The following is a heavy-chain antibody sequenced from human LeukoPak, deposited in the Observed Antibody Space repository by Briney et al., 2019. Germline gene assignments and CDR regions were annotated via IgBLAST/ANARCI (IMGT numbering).Heavy chain of an antibody. V-gene: IGHV4-59*12. CDR2: IYYSGST. CDR1: GGSISGYY. CDR3: ARGRNYYYDSSGYSKNWFDP. Sequence: SETLSLTCTVSGGSISGYYWSWIRQPPGKGLEWIGYIYYSGSTNYNPSLKSRVTILVDTSKNQFSLKLSSVTAADTAVYYCARGRNYYYDSSGYSKNWFDPWGQGTLVTVSS. D-gene: IGHD3-22*01. J-gene: IGHJ5*02.